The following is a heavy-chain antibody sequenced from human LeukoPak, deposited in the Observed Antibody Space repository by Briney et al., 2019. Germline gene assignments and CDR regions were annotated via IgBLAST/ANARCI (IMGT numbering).Heavy chain of an antibody. CDR3: ARGESRIETPSY. Sequence: SETLSLTCAVDGGTFSGYYWSWIRQPPGKGLERIGEINHSGSTNYNPSLKSRVTISVDTSKNQFSLKLSSVTAADTAVYYCARGESRIETPSYWGQGTLVTVSS. V-gene: IGHV4-34*01. J-gene: IGHJ4*02. CDR1: GGTFSGYY. D-gene: IGHD3-16*02. CDR2: INHSGST.